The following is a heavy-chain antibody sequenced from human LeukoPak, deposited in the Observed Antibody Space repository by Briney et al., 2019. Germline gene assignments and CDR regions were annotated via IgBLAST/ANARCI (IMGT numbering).Heavy chain of an antibody. CDR3: ARDHPTRYNWFDP. CDR2: ISAYNGNT. V-gene: IGHV1-18*01. J-gene: IGHJ5*02. CDR1: GGTFSSYA. Sequence: ASVKVSCKASGGTFSSYAISWVRQAPGQGLEWMGWISAYNGNTNYAQKLQGRVTMTTDTSTSTAYMELRSLRSDDTAVYYCARDHPTRYNWFDPWGQGTLVTVSS.